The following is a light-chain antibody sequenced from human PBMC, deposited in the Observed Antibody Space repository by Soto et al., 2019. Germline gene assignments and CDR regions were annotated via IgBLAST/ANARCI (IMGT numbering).Light chain of an antibody. CDR3: AAWDDSLNAYV. J-gene: IGLJ1*01. CDR2: TNS. V-gene: IGLV1-44*01. Sequence: QSVLTQPPSASGTPGQRVTISCSGSSSNIGSNPVNWYRQLPGTAPKLLIYTNSQRPSGVPDRFSGSKSGTSTSLAISGLQSEDEADYYCAAWDDSLNAYVFETGTKLTVL. CDR1: SSNIGSNP.